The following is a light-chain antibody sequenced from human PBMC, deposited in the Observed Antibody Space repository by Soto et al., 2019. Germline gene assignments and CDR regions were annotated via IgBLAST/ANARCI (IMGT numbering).Light chain of an antibody. V-gene: IGLV2-14*03. CDR1: SSDVGGYSY. Sequence: QSALTQPASVSGSPGQSITISCTGTSSDVGGYSYVSWYQQHPGKAPKLMIYDVNNRPSGVSDRFSGSKSGNTASLTISGLQAEDEADYYCISYSNINTPVIFGGGTKLTVL. CDR2: DVN. J-gene: IGLJ2*01. CDR3: ISYSNINTPVI.